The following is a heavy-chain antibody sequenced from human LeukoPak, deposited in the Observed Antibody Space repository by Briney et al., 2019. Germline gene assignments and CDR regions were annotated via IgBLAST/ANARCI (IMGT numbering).Heavy chain of an antibody. CDR1: GFTFSDYY. CDR2: ISSSGSTI. J-gene: IGHJ6*02. V-gene: IGHV3-11*04. CDR3: ARTEKGGSISYFYGMDV. Sequence: GGSLRLSCAASGFTFSDYYMSWIRQAPGKGLEWVSYISSSGSTIYYADSVKGRFTISRDNAKNSLYLQMNSLRAEDTAVYYCARTEKGGSISYFYGMDVWGHGTTVTVSS. D-gene: IGHD3-3*01.